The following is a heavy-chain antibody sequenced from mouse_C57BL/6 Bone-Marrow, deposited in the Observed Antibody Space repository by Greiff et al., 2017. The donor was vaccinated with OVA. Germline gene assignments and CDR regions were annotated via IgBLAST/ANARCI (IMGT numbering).Heavy chain of an antibody. CDR1: GFSLTSYG. D-gene: IGHD1-1*01. J-gene: IGHJ4*01. Sequence: VQLQQSGPGLVQPSQRLSITCTVSGFSLTSYGVHWVRQSPGKGLEWLGVIWRGGSTDYNAAFMSRLSITKDNSKSQVFFKMNSLQADDTAIYYCAKNRYGSSSYAMDYWGQGTSVTVSS. CDR2: IWRGGST. CDR3: AKNRYGSSSYAMDY. V-gene: IGHV2-5*01.